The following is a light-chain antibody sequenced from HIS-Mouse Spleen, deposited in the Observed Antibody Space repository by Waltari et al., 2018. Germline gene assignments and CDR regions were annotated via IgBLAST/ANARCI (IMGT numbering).Light chain of an antibody. V-gene: IGLV3-16*01. CDR2: KDG. Sequence: SYELTQPPSVSVSLGQMARNTCSGEALPKKYAYWYQQKPGQFPVLVIYKDGERPSGIPERFSGSSSGTIVTLTISGVQAEDEADYYCLSADSSGTWVFGGGTKLTVL. CDR1: ALPKKY. J-gene: IGLJ3*02. CDR3: LSADSSGTWV.